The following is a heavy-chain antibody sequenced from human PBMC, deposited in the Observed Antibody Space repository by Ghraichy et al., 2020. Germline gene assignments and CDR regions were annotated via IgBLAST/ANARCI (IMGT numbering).Heavy chain of an antibody. V-gene: IGHV3-43*01. J-gene: IGHJ4*02. CDR2: ITWDGGTT. CDR1: GFSFDDYT. Sequence: GGSLRLSCAASGFSFDDYTMHWVRQGPGKGLEWVSLITWDGGTTYYADSVKGRFTISRDNSKNSLYLQMNSLKTEDTALYYCAKEGSSTRPFDYWGQGTLVPVSS. D-gene: IGHD2-2*01. CDR3: AKEGSSTRPFDY.